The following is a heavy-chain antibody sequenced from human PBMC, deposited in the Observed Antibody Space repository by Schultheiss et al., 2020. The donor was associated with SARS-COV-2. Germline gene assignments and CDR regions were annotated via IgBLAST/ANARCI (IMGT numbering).Heavy chain of an antibody. J-gene: IGHJ4*02. Sequence: SETLSLTCTVSGGSISSGSYYWGWIRQPPGKGLEWIGSIYYSGSTYYNPSLKSRVTISVDTSKNQFSLKLSSVTAADTAVYYCASGAVAATGDFDYWGQGTLVTVSS. D-gene: IGHD6-19*01. V-gene: IGHV4-39*01. CDR3: ASGAVAATGDFDY. CDR2: IYYSGST. CDR1: GGSISSGSYY.